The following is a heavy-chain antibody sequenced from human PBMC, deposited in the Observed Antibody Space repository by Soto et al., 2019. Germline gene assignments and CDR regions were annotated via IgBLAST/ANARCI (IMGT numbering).Heavy chain of an antibody. J-gene: IGHJ3*02. Sequence: EVQLVESGGGLVQPGGSLRLSCAASGFTVSSNYMSWVRQAPGTGLEWVSVIYSGGSTYYADSVKGRFTISRHNSKNTLYLQMNSLRAEDTAVYYCARDFGPWSGSYLDAFDIWGQGTMVTVSS. CDR2: IYSGGST. D-gene: IGHD1-26*01. CDR1: GFTVSSNY. CDR3: ARDFGPWSGSYLDAFDI. V-gene: IGHV3-53*04.